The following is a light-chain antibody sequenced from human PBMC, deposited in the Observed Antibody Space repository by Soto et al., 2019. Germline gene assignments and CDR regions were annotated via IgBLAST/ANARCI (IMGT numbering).Light chain of an antibody. J-gene: IGKJ1*01. Sequence: EIVLTQSPATLSVSPGERVTLSCRASQSVDINLAWYQQKPGQPPRLLIYGASTRATDMSGTFSGRGSGTEFTLTISSLRPEDFAVYYCQQYRSWPRTFGQGTKV. CDR2: GAS. CDR3: QQYRSWPRT. CDR1: QSVDIN. V-gene: IGKV3-15*01.